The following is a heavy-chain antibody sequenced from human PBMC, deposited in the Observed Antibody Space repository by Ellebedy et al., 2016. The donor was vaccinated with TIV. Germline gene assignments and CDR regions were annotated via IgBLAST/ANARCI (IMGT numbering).Heavy chain of an antibody. V-gene: IGHV1-24*01. CDR1: TYTLSDLS. CDR3: ATEGVEGIPGKYL. CDR2: YDPESGEI. Sequence: ASVKVSXKVSTYTLSDLSMHWVRQAPGKGLEWMGGYDPESGEIVYAQKFRGRVTMTEDRSIDTVYMELRSLRPEDTATYYCATEGVEGIPGKYLWGRGTRVSVSS. J-gene: IGHJ4*02. D-gene: IGHD1-20*01.